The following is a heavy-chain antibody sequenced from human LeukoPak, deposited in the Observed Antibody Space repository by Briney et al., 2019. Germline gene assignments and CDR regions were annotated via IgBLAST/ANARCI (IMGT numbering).Heavy chain of an antibody. CDR2: IYSGGST. J-gene: IGHJ4*02. CDR1: GFTVSSNY. D-gene: IGHD4-17*01. Sequence: PGGSLRLSCAASGFTVSSNYMSWVRQAPGKGLEWVSVIYSGGSTYYADSVKGRFTISRDNSKNTLHLQMNSLRAEDTAVYYCARVPTTVTTVYFDYWGQGTLVTVSS. V-gene: IGHV3-53*01. CDR3: ARVPTTVTTVYFDY.